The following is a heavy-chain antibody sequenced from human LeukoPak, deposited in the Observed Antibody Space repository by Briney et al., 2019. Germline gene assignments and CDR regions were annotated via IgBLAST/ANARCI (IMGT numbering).Heavy chain of an antibody. J-gene: IGHJ4*02. Sequence: PSETQSLTCTVSGGSISSYYWSWIRQPPGKGMEWIGYIYYSGSTNYNPSLKSRVTISVDTSKNQFSLKLSSVTAADTAVYYCARHPRLRFYYFDYWGQGTLVTISS. CDR1: GGSISSYY. V-gene: IGHV4-59*08. CDR3: ARHPRLRFYYFDY. D-gene: IGHD4-17*01. CDR2: IYYSGST.